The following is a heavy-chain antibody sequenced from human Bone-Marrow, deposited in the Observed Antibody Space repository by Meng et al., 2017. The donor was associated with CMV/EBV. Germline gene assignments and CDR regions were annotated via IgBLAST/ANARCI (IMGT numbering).Heavy chain of an antibody. J-gene: IGHJ4*02. CDR1: GESFSPYY. V-gene: IGHV4-34*01. CDR2: INHSGST. D-gene: IGHD3-22*01. Sequence: QGQLQQWGAGLLQPSETLSLTCAVYGESFSPYYWTWIRQPPGKGLEWIGEINHSGSTNYNPSLKSRVTISVDTSKNQFSLKLTSVTAADSALYYCARGKYSGGYYPLDYWGQGTLVTVSS. CDR3: ARGKYSGGYYPLDY.